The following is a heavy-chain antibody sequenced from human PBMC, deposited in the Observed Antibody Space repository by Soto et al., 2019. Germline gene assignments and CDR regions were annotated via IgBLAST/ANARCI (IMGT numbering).Heavy chain of an antibody. CDR2: ISYDGSNK. CDR1: GFTFSSYA. J-gene: IGHJ5*02. CDR3: AGDFRSYRRGWKGWVDP. D-gene: IGHD6-19*01. Sequence: QVQLVESGGGVVQPGRSLRLSCAASGFTFSSYAMHWVRQAPGKGLEWVAVISYDGSNKYYADSVKGRITISRDNSKNTMYLQMHSLRAEDKALNYCAGDFRSYRRGWKGWVDPVGQGTLVTVS. V-gene: IGHV3-30-3*01.